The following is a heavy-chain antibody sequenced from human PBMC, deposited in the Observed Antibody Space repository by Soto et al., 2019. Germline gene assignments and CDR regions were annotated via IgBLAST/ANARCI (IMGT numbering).Heavy chain of an antibody. CDR3: TRGDCSGGSCYSIDY. Sequence: ASVKVSCKASGYTFTSYYMHWVRQAPGQGLEWMGIINPSGSTTYAQKFQGRVTMTRDTSTSTVYMELSSLRSEDTAVYYCTRGDCSGGSCYSIDYWGQGTLVPVS. J-gene: IGHJ4*02. CDR2: INPSGST. D-gene: IGHD2-15*01. V-gene: IGHV1-46*03. CDR1: GYTFTSYY.